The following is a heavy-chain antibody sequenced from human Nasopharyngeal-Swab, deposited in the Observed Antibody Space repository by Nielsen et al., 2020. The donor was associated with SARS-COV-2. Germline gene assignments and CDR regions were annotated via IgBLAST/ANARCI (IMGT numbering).Heavy chain of an antibody. CDR1: QFTFASYG. V-gene: IGHV3-73*01. Sequence: GESLKISCAASQFTFASYGMHWVRQASGKGLEWVGRIRSKADNYATAYAASVKGRFIISRDDSKNTAYLQMNSLKTEDTAVYYCARVNPVSGSYYDAFDIWGQGTMVTVSS. CDR2: IRSKADNYAT. CDR3: ARVNPVSGSYYDAFDI. J-gene: IGHJ3*02. D-gene: IGHD1-26*01.